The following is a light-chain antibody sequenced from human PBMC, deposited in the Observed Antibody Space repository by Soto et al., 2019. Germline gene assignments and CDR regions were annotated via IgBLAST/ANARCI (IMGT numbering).Light chain of an antibody. CDR1: QSVSSNY. CDR3: HQYGSAPWT. V-gene: IGKV3-20*01. Sequence: IVLTQSPGTLSLSPGERGALSCRASQSVSSNYVAWYQQKPGQAPRLLISGASNRATGTPDRFRGSGSGTDFTLTITRLEPEDFAVYYCHQYGSAPWTFGQGTMVEIK. J-gene: IGKJ1*01. CDR2: GAS.